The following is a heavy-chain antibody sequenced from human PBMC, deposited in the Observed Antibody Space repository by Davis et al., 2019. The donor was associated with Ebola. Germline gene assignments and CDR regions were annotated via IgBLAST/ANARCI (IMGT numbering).Heavy chain of an antibody. CDR3: TRGAYCGGDCYSIWHFDL. V-gene: IGHV3-49*04. D-gene: IGHD2-21*02. CDR2: IRSKAYGGTT. CDR1: GFTFGDYA. Sequence: GGSLRLSCTASGFTFGDYAMSWVRQAPGKGLEWVGFIRSKAYGGTTEYAASVKGRFTISRDDSKSIAYLQMNSLKTEDTAVYYCTRGAYCGGDCYSIWHFDLWGRGTLVTVSS. J-gene: IGHJ2*01.